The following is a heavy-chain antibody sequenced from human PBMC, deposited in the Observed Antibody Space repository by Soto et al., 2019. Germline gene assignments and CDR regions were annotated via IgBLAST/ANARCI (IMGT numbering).Heavy chain of an antibody. Sequence: QVQLVQSGVEVTKPGASVRVSCKTSGYTFVSYGINWVRQAPGQGLEWMGWISPGRGNIIYAQKFQGRVTLTTDTSTSTVFMDLRSLRFDDTAVYYCARDPMYTSSPDSWFDPWGQGTLVTVS. CDR1: GYTFVSYG. V-gene: IGHV1-18*01. CDR3: ARDPMYTSSPDSWFDP. D-gene: IGHD2-2*01. CDR2: ISPGRGNI. J-gene: IGHJ5*02.